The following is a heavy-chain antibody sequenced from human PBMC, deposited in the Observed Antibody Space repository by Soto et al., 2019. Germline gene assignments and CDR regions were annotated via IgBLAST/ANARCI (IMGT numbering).Heavy chain of an antibody. D-gene: IGHD2-2*01. J-gene: IGHJ6*02. V-gene: IGHV3-30*14. CDR1: GFTFSSYA. CDR3: ARTDQRLSAQRRRVGMDV. Sequence: QVQLVESGGGVVQPGRSLRLSCAASGFTFSSYAMHWVRQAPGKGLEWVAVISYDGSNKYYADSVKGRFTISRDNSKNTLYLQMNSLRAEDTAVYYCARTDQRLSAQRRRVGMDVWGQGTTVTVSS. CDR2: ISYDGSNK.